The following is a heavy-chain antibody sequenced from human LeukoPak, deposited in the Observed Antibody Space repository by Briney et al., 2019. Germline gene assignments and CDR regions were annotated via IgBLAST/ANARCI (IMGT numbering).Heavy chain of an antibody. Sequence: PGGSLRLSCAASGFTFSSYWMHWVRQAPGKGLEWVAFIRYDGSNKYYADSVKGRFTISRDNSKNTLYLQMNSLSAEDTAVYYCAKVNEYDILTANYYYYYYMDVWGKGTTVTISS. CDR2: IRYDGSNK. J-gene: IGHJ6*03. CDR3: AKVNEYDILTANYYYYYYMDV. CDR1: GFTFSSYW. V-gene: IGHV3-30*02. D-gene: IGHD3-9*01.